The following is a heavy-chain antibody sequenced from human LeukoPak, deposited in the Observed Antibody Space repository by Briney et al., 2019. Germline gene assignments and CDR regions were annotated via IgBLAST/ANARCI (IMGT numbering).Heavy chain of an antibody. CDR3: ARRILPHALDY. J-gene: IGHJ4*02. D-gene: IGHD1-14*01. V-gene: IGHV4-61*01. Sequence: KSSETLSLTCTVSGGSVNSGSYYWSWIRQPPGKRLEWIGCIYYSGSTNYNPSLKSRVTISVDTSKNQFSLKLSSVTAADTAVYYCARRILPHALDYWGQGTLVTVSS. CDR1: GGSVNSGSYY. CDR2: IYYSGST.